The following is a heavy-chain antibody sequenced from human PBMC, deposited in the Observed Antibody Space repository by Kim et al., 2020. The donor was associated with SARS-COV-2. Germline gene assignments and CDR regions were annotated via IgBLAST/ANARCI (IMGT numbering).Heavy chain of an antibody. V-gene: IGHV3-23*01. CDR3: AKGNSSGWYSPKYYFDY. J-gene: IGHJ4*02. Sequence: VKGRFTISRDNSKNTLYLQMNSLRAEDTAVYYCAKGNSSGWYSPKYYFDYWGQGTLVTVSS. D-gene: IGHD6-19*01.